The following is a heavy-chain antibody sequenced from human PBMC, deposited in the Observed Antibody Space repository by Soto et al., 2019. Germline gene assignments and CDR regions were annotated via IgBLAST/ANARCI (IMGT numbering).Heavy chain of an antibody. D-gene: IGHD6-13*01. Sequence: EVQLLESGGGLVQPGGSLRLSCAASGFTFSSYVMSWVRQAPGKGLEWVSAISGSGGSTYYADSVKGRFTISRDNSKNTLYLQMNSLRAEDTAVYYCAKDGGYSSSWYSPYYYYGMDVWGQGTTVTVSS. J-gene: IGHJ6*02. CDR2: ISGSGGST. CDR3: AKDGGYSSSWYSPYYYYGMDV. V-gene: IGHV3-23*01. CDR1: GFTFSSYV.